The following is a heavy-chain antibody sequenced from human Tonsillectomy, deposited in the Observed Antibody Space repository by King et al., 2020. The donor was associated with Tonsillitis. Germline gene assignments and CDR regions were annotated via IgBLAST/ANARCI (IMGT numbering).Heavy chain of an antibody. V-gene: IGHV1-46*01. Sequence: VQLVESGAEVKKPGASVKVSCKASGYTFTTYYMHWVRQAPGQGLEWMGMINPSGGSTSYAQKFQDRVTMTRDTSTSIVYLDLSSLRSEDTAVYYCASARPCSIISCYGGSWFDPWGQGTLVTVSS. D-gene: IGHD2-2*01. CDR2: INPSGGST. CDR3: ASARPCSIISCYGGSWFDP. J-gene: IGHJ5*02. CDR1: GYTFTTYY.